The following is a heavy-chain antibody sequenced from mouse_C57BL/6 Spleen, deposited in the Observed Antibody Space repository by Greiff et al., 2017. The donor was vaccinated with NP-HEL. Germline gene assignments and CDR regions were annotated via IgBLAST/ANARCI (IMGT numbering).Heavy chain of an antibody. V-gene: IGHV5-6*02. CDR2: ISSGGSYT. J-gene: IGHJ3*01. Sequence: EVMLVESGGDLVKPGGSLKLSCAASGFTFSSYGMSWVRQTPDKRLEWVATISSGGSYTYYPESLKWRFTISRDNAKNTLYLQMSSLKSEDTAMYYCARENGDAPAWFAYWGQGTLVTVSA. CDR3: ARENGDAPAWFAY. CDR1: GFTFSSYG. D-gene: IGHD4-1*01.